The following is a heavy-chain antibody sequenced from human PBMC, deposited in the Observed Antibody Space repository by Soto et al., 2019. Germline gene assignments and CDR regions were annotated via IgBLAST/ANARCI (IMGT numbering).Heavy chain of an antibody. D-gene: IGHD2-8*02. V-gene: IGHV3-7*05. CDR1: GFTFSNSW. CDR2: IKEDGSEK. Sequence: GSLRLSCAASGFTFSNSWMTWVRQAPGKGLEWVANIKEDGSEKYYVGSVKGRFSISRDNAKNSLYLQMDSLRAEDTAVYYCARDMLQVGGQGTRVTVAS. CDR3: ARDMLQV. J-gene: IGHJ4*02.